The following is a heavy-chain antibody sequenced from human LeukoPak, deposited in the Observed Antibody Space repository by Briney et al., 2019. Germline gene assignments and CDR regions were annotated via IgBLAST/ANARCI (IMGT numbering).Heavy chain of an antibody. Sequence: SETLSLTCTVSGGSISSSSYYWGWIRQPPGKRLEWIGYIYYSGSTNYNPSLKSRVTISVDTSKNQFSLKLSSVTAADTAVYYCARDRGHGWFDPWGQGTLVTVSS. CDR1: GGSISSSSYY. CDR2: IYYSGST. CDR3: ARDRGHGWFDP. J-gene: IGHJ5*02. V-gene: IGHV4-61*01.